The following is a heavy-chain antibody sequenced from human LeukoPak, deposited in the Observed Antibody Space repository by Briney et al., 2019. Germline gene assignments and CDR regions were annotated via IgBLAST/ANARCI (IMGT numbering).Heavy chain of an antibody. D-gene: IGHD4-17*01. CDR2: IYYSGST. CDR1: GGSISSGGYY. V-gene: IGHV4-61*08. Sequence: SETLSLTCTVSGGSISSGGYYWSWIRQHPGKGLEWIGYIYYSGSTNYNPSLKSRVTMSVDTSRDQFSLNLTSVTAADTAVYYCARMTPVTTASYYYYGLDVWGQGTTVTVSS. J-gene: IGHJ6*02. CDR3: ARMTPVTTASYYYYGLDV.